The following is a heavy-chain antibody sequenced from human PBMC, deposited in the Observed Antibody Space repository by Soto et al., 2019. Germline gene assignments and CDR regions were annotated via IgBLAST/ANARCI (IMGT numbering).Heavy chain of an antibody. CDR2: ISAYNGIT. CDR1: GYTFTSSG. J-gene: IGHJ6*02. D-gene: IGHD6-6*01. Sequence: QAQLVQSGVEVKKPGASVKISCKASGYTFTSSGITWVRQAPGQGLEWMGWISAYNGITYYAQSLQDRVTMTTDTPTNTAYMEVRSLRSDDTAVYYCARDKPQQIVGYNYYYGMDVWGQGTTVTVSS. CDR3: ARDKPQQIVGYNYYYGMDV. V-gene: IGHV1-18*01.